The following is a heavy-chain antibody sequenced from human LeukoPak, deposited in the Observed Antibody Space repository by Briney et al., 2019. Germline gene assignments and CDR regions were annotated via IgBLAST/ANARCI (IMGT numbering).Heavy chain of an antibody. Sequence: GGSLTLSCAASGFTFSSYSMNWVRQAPGKGLEWVSSISTSGDYIYYADSVKGRFTMSRDNAKNPLYLQMDSLRAEDTAVYYCARDLVLSRSVGASEKVDYWGPGNLVTVSS. V-gene: IGHV3-21*01. CDR2: ISTSGDYI. CDR3: ARDLVLSRSVGASEKVDY. J-gene: IGHJ4*02. D-gene: IGHD1-26*01. CDR1: GFTFSSYS.